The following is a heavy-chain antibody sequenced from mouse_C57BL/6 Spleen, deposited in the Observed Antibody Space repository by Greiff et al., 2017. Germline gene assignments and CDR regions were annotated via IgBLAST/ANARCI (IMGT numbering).Heavy chain of an antibody. J-gene: IGHJ4*01. V-gene: IGHV5-4*01. D-gene: IGHD2-1*01. CDR1: GFTFSSYA. Sequence: EVQLVESGGGLVKPGGSLKLSCAASGFTFSSYAMSWVRQTPGKRLEWVATISDGGSYSYYPDNVKGRFTISRDNAKNNLYLQMSHLKSEDTAMYYCARDRYYGNYEVYYYAMDYWGQGTSVTVSS. CDR3: ARDRYYGNYEVYYYAMDY. CDR2: ISDGGSYS.